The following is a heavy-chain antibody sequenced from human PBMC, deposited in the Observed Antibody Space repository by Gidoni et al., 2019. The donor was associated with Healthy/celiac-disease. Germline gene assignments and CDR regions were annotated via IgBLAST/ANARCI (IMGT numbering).Heavy chain of an antibody. J-gene: IGHJ4*02. CDR1: GVPFSSYS. V-gene: IGHV3-21*01. Sequence: EVQLVESGGGLVKPGGSLRLSCAAEGVPFSSYSMNWVRQAPGKGLEWFSSIRSSSSYIYYADSVKGRFTISRDNAKNSLYLQMNSLRAEDTAVYYCARDLGTYYYDLNWGQGTLVTVSS. D-gene: IGHD3-22*01. CDR3: ARDLGTYYYDLN. CDR2: IRSSSSYI.